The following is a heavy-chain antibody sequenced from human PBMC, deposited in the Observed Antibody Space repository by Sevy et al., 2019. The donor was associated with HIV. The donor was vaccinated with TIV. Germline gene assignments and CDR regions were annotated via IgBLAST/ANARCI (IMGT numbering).Heavy chain of an antibody. CDR2: IYYSGST. Sequence: SETLSLTCTVSGGSVSSYYWSWIRQPPGKGLECIGYIYYSGSTDYNPSLQSRVTISLDTSKNQFTLKLTSVTAAVTDVYYCARAVITMVRGILPYFDYWGQGTLVTVSS. V-gene: IGHV4-59*02. J-gene: IGHJ4*02. D-gene: IGHD3-10*01. CDR3: ARAVITMVRGILPYFDY. CDR1: GGSVSSYY.